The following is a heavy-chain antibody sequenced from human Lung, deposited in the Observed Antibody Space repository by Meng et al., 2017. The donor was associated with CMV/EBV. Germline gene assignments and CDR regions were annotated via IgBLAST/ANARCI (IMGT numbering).Heavy chain of an antibody. V-gene: IGHV1-3*03. CDR3: ARDTSVYDAVFFDS. J-gene: IGHJ4*02. CDR1: GYTFTSYS. Sequence: ASXXVSXKAFGYTFTSYSIQWGRQAPGQRFQWMGWINGGNGKTRYSEEFQGRVILTRDTSASTVYMEVRSLTSEDMAVYYCARDTSVYDAVFFDSWGQGTKVTVSS. D-gene: IGHD5/OR15-5a*01. CDR2: INGGNGKT.